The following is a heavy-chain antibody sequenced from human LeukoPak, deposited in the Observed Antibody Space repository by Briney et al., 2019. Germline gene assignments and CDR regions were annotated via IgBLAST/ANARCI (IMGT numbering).Heavy chain of an antibody. CDR3: ATSRLRFLQFDD. Sequence: ASVTLSCKASGDTFSNYCFHWVRQSPRHGIEWMGLVHTSLGTPTYAQRIQGRVTMTRDSSTTTFYMELRSLEHEDTAVYYCATSRLRFLQFDDWGQGTVVTVSS. D-gene: IGHD3-3*01. CDR1: GDTFSNYC. J-gene: IGHJ5*02. CDR2: VHTSLGTP. V-gene: IGHV1-46*01.